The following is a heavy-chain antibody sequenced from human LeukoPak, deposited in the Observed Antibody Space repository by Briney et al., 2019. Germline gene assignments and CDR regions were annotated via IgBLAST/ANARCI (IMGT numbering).Heavy chain of an antibody. CDR1: GGSISGCY. J-gene: IGHJ5*02. CDR3: ARGRGGGGSSNNWFDP. CDR2: IYYSGTT. V-gene: IGHV4-59*01. D-gene: IGHD2-15*01. Sequence: SETLSLTCTVSGGSISGCYWSWIRQPPGKGLEWIGYIYYSGTTNYNPSLKSRVTISVDTSKNQFSLKLSSMTAADTAVYYCARGRGGGGSSNNWFDPWGQGTLVTVSS.